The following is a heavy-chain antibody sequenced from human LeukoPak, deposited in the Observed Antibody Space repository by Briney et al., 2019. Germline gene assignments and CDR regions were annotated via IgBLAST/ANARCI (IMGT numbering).Heavy chain of an antibody. V-gene: IGHV3-23*01. CDR2: ISGSGGST. D-gene: IGHD1-1*01. Sequence: PGGSLRLSCAASGFTFSNYAMGWVHQAPGKGLEWVSAISGSGGSTYYADSVKGRFTISRDNSKNTLYLQMNSLRAEDTAVYYCASLPHPTYYFDYWGQGTLDTVSS. CDR1: GFTFSNYA. CDR3: ASLPHPTYYFDY. J-gene: IGHJ4*02.